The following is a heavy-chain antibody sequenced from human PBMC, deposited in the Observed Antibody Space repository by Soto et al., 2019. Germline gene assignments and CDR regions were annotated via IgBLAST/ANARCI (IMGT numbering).Heavy chain of an antibody. CDR2: ISHDGINK. J-gene: IGHJ4*02. CDR1: GFTFSSYA. CDR3: GRCTSTSCHLGSDY. Sequence: GGSLRLSCAASGFTFSSYAMNWVRQAPGKGLEWVALISHDGINKYYADSVRGRFTISRDSSTNTLYLQMNSLRAADTVVYYCGRCTSTSCHLGSDYWGQGTLVTVSS. D-gene: IGHD2-2*01. V-gene: IGHV3-30-3*01.